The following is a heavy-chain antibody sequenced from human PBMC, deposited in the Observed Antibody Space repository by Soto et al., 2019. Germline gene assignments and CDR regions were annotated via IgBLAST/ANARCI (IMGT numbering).Heavy chain of an antibody. J-gene: IGHJ3*02. CDR2: IKQDGSEK. D-gene: IGHD3-3*01. V-gene: IGHV3-7*01. Sequence: GGSLRLSCAASGFTFSSYWMSWVRQAPGKGLEWVANIKQDGSEKYYVDSVKGRFTISRDNAKNSLYLQMNSLRAEDTAVYYCARVSYYDFWSGYYSAFDIWGQGTMVTVSS. CDR1: GFTFSSYW. CDR3: ARVSYYDFWSGYYSAFDI.